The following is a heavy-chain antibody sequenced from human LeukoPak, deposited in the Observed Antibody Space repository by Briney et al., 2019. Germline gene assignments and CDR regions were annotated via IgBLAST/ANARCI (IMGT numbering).Heavy chain of an antibody. J-gene: IGHJ4*02. V-gene: IGHV3-33*01. CDR2: IWYDGSNE. Sequence: GRSLRLSCAASGXTFSTYGMHWVRQAPGKGQEWVAVIWYDGSNEYYADSVKGRFTISRHNSKNTLYLQMNSLRTEDTAVYYCARDGLRDGYNMDYFDYWGQGSLVTVSS. CDR3: ARDGLRDGYNMDYFDY. CDR1: GXTFSTYG. D-gene: IGHD5-24*01.